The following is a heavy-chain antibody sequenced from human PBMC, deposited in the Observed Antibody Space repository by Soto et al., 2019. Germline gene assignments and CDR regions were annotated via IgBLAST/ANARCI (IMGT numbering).Heavy chain of an antibody. D-gene: IGHD3-3*01. Sequence: SVKVSCKAFGGTFSSYAISWVRQAPGQGLEWMGGIIPIFGTANYAQKFQGRVTITADKSTSTAYMELSSLRSEDAAVYYCARGRWGSGYYVFDYWGQGTLVTVSS. CDR2: IIPIFGTA. V-gene: IGHV1-69*06. CDR1: GGTFSSYA. CDR3: ARGRWGSGYYVFDY. J-gene: IGHJ4*02.